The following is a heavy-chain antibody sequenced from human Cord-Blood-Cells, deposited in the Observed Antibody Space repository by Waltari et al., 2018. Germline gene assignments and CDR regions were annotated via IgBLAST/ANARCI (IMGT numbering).Heavy chain of an antibody. CDR1: GGSFIGSY. J-gene: IGHJ3*02. Sequence: QVQLQQWGAGLLKPSETLSLTCAVDGGSFIGSYWSWIRQPPGKGLEWIGEINHSGCTNYNPSLKSRVTISVDTSKNQVSLKLSSVTAADTAVYYCARGCLNAGYSSGWYDAFDIWGQGTMVTVSS. D-gene: IGHD6-19*01. CDR2: INHSGCT. CDR3: ARGCLNAGYSSGWYDAFDI. V-gene: IGHV4-34*01.